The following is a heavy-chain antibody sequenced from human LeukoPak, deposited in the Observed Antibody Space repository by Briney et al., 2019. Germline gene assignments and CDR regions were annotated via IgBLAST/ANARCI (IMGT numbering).Heavy chain of an antibody. D-gene: IGHD1-26*01. CDR3: ARDLYSGAYGR. CDR1: GYTFSDSY. J-gene: IGHJ4*02. V-gene: IGHV1-2*02. CDR2: INPTSGVT. Sequence: GASVKVSCKASGYTFSDSYMHWVRQAPGQRLEWMGWINPTSGVTKYAEKFQGRVTMTRDTSIRTAYMEMSRLRSDDTALYYCARDLYSGAYGRWGQGTLVTVSS.